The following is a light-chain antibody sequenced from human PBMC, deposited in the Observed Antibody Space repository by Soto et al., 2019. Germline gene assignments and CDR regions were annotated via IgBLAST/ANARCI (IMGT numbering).Light chain of an antibody. CDR1: SSNIGNNY. CDR2: DND. Sequence: QSVLTQPPSVSAAPGQTVTISCSGSSSNIGNNYVFWYQQLPGTAPKLLIYDNDKRPSGIPDRFSGSKSGTSATLGITGLQTGDEADYYCATWDRILSVGVFGGGTKVTVL. CDR3: ATWDRILSVGV. V-gene: IGLV1-51*01. J-gene: IGLJ2*01.